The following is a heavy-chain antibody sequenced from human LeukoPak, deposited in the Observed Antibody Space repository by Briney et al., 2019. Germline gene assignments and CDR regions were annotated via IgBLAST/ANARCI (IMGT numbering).Heavy chain of an antibody. CDR2: IYHSGST. CDR1: GGSISSGGYS. V-gene: IGHV4-30-2*01. J-gene: IGHJ5*02. CDR3: ARAGPQYCSSTSCYYGEFDP. Sequence: SQTLSLTCAVSGGSISSGGYSWSWIRQPPGKGLEWIGYIYHSGSTYYNPSLKSRVTISVDRSKNQFSLKLSSVTAADTAVYYRARAGPQYCSSTSCYYGEFDPWGQGTLVTVSS. D-gene: IGHD2-2*01.